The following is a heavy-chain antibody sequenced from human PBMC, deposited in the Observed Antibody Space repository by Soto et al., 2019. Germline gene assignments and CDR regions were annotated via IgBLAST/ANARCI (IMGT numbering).Heavy chain of an antibody. CDR2: IYSGGST. V-gene: IGHV3-53*01. D-gene: IGHD4-17*01. CDR3: GGQTERGDYHY. CDR1: GFTVSSNY. J-gene: IGHJ4*02. Sequence: PGGSLRLSCAASGFTVSSNYMSWVRQAPGKGLEWVSVIYSGGSTYYADSVKGRFTISRDNSKNTLYLQMNSLRAEDTAVYYCGGQTERGDYHYWGQGTLVTASS.